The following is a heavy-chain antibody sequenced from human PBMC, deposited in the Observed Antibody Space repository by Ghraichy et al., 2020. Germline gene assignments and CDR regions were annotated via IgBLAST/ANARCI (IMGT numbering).Heavy chain of an antibody. CDR3: AREKSQLPDY. CDR1: GFTFSNYG. Sequence: GGSLRLSCAASGFTFSNYGMHWVRQAPDKGLEWVAIIWYDGSNKYYADSVKGRFTISRDNSINTLYLQMNSLRAEDTALYYCAREKSQLPDYWGQGTLVTVSS. CDR2: IWYDGSNK. V-gene: IGHV3-33*01. D-gene: IGHD2-21*01. J-gene: IGHJ4*02.